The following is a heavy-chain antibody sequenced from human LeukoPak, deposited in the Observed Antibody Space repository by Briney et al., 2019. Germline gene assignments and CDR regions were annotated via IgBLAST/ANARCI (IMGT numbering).Heavy chain of an antibody. D-gene: IGHD6-13*01. J-gene: IGHJ5*02. CDR2: IYPGDSDT. V-gene: IGHV5-51*01. Sequence: GASLEFSCKGSGSCFTSNWIGWVRAMPRKGLEWMGIIYPGDSDTRYSPSFRGQVTISADQSISTAYLQGSSLKASDTAMYYWARLIISSSWFDPWGQGTLVTVSS. CDR1: GSCFTSNW. CDR3: ARLIISSSWFDP.